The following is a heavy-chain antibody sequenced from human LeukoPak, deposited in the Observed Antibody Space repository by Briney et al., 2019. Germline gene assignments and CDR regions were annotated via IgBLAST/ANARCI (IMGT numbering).Heavy chain of an antibody. CDR2: IKQDGSEK. Sequence: GGSLRLSCAASGFTFSSYWMSWVRQAPGKGLEWVANIKQDGSEKYYVDSVKGRFTISRDNAKSSLYLQMNSLTADDTALYYCARERTTIMSGTAIGGYWGQGTLVTVSS. D-gene: IGHD4-11*01. CDR3: ARERTTIMSGTAIGGY. J-gene: IGHJ4*02. V-gene: IGHV3-7*01. CDR1: GFTFSSYW.